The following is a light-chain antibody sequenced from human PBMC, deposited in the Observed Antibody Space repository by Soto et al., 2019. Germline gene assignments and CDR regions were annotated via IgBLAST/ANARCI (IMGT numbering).Light chain of an antibody. V-gene: IGLV1-40*01. CDR3: QSYDSSLSGWV. CDR2: GNS. Sequence: QPVLTQPPSVSGAPGQRVTISCTGSSSNIVAGYDVKWYQQLPGTAPKLLIYGNSHRPSGVPDRFSGSKSGTSASLAITGLQAEDEADYYCQSYDSSLSGWVFGGGTKLTVL. CDR1: SSNIVAGYD. J-gene: IGLJ3*02.